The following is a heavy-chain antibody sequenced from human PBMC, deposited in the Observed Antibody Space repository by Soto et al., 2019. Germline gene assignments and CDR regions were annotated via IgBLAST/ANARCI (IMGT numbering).Heavy chain of an antibody. D-gene: IGHD2-15*01. V-gene: IGHV3-15*07. J-gene: IGHJ4*02. CDR1: GVTFSKAW. CDR3: TTDHIVVVVAATEY. Sequence: EVQLVESGGGLVKPGGSLRLSCAASGVTFSKAWMNWVRQAPGKGLEWVGRIKSKTDGGTTDYAAPVKGRFTISRDDSKDTLYLQMNSLKTEYTAVYYCTTDHIVVVVAATEYWGQGTLVTVSS. CDR2: IKSKTDGGTT.